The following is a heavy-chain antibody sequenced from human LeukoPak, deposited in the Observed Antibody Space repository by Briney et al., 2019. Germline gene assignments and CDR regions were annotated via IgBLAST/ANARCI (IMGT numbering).Heavy chain of an antibody. CDR1: GGSISSYY. V-gene: IGHV4-59*01. CDR2: IYYSGST. Sequence: SETLSLTCTVSGGSISSYYWSWIRQPPGKGLEWIGYIYYSGSTNYNPSLKSRVTISVDTPKNQFSLKLSSVTAADTAVYYCASGGDYGDPGSFDPWGQGTLVTVSS. CDR3: ASGGDYGDPGSFDP. D-gene: IGHD4-17*01. J-gene: IGHJ5*02.